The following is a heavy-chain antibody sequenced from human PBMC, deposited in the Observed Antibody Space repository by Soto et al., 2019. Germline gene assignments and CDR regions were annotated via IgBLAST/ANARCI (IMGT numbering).Heavy chain of an antibody. D-gene: IGHD1-26*01. J-gene: IGHJ4*02. CDR1: GGSISSYY. Sequence: PSETLSLTCTVSGGSISSYYWSWIRQPPGKGLEWIGYIYYSGSTNYNPSLKSRVTISVDTSKNQFSLKLNSVIAADTAVYYCARAPIVGATGLDYWGQGTLVTVSS. CDR2: IYYSGST. V-gene: IGHV4-59*08. CDR3: ARAPIVGATGLDY.